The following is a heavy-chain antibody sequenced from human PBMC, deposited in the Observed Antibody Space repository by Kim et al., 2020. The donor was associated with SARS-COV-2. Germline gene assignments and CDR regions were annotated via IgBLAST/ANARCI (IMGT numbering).Heavy chain of an antibody. Sequence: GGSLRLSCAASGFTFGDYAMNWVRQAPGKGLEWVSGIAWNSGSMVYADSVKGRFTISRDNAENSLYLQMNSLRAEDTAVYYCAKDRGGAPLYGMDVWGQGATVTVSS. D-gene: IGHD3-16*01. CDR1: GFTFGDYA. J-gene: IGHJ6*02. CDR2: IAWNSGSM. V-gene: IGHV3-9*01. CDR3: AKDRGGAPLYGMDV.